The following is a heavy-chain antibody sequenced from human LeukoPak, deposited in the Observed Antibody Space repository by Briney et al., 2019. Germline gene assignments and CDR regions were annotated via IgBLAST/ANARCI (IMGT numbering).Heavy chain of an antibody. Sequence: PGGSLRLSCAASGFTFSTYSLHWVRQAPGKGLEWVAVIWYDGSNKYYADSVKGRFTISRDNSKNTLYLQMNSLRAEDTAVYYCARDPGMTTVTTLDYWGQGTLVTVSS. CDR1: GFTFSTYS. J-gene: IGHJ4*02. CDR2: IWYDGSNK. D-gene: IGHD4-17*01. V-gene: IGHV3-33*08. CDR3: ARDPGMTTVTTLDY.